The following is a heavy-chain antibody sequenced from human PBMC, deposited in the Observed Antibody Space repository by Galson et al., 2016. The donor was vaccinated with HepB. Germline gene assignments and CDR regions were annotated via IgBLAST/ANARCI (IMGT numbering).Heavy chain of an antibody. CDR1: GFAFSSYA. Sequence: SLRLSCAASGFAFSSYAMSWVRQAPGKGLEWVSAISDSGRTTYYTDSVKGRFPISRDNSRNTPHRQMNSLTAEDTAIYYCANLRGGYSGPRYYDYYNGMDVWGQGTTVTVSS. V-gene: IGHV3-23*01. D-gene: IGHD5-12*01. CDR3: ANLRGGYSGPRYYDYYNGMDV. CDR2: ISDSGRTT. J-gene: IGHJ6*02.